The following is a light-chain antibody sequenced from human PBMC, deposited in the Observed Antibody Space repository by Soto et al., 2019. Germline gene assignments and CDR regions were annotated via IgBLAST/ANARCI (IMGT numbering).Light chain of an antibody. V-gene: IGKV3-20*01. J-gene: IGKJ1*01. CDR2: GAS. CDR1: QSVSSTY. CDR3: QQYGSSTQT. Sequence: EIVLTQSPGTLSLSPGERATLSCRASQSVSSTYLAWYQQKPGQAPRLIIYGASSRATGITDRFSGSGSGTDFTLTISRLEPEGFAVYYCQQYGSSTQTFGQGTKVEIK.